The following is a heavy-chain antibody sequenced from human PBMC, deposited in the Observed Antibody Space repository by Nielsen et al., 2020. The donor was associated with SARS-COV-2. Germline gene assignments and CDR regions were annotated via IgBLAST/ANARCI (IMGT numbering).Heavy chain of an antibody. CDR1: GFTVSSKY. D-gene: IGHD3-16*01. J-gene: IGHJ6*02. V-gene: IGHV3-53*01. CDR2: IYSGDST. Sequence: GESLKISCAASGFTVSSKYMSWVRQAPGKGLQWVSVIYSGDSTYYADSVRGRFTISRDNSKNTLYLQMNSLRAEDTAVYYCARDLDYYYYGMDVWGQGTTVTVSS. CDR3: ARDLDYYYYGMDV.